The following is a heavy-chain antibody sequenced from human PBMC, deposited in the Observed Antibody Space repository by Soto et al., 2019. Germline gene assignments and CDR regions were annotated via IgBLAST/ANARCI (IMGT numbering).Heavy chain of an antibody. V-gene: IGHV1-46*01. CDR3: ASEDDYPHYYFDY. CDR2: INPSVGST. Sequence: RASVKVSCKASGYTFTSYYMHWVRQAPGQGLEWMGIINPSVGSTSYAQKFQGRVTITADKSTSTAYMELSSLRSEDTAVYYCASEDDYPHYYFDYWGQGTLVTVSS. J-gene: IGHJ4*02. D-gene: IGHD5-12*01. CDR1: GYTFTSYY.